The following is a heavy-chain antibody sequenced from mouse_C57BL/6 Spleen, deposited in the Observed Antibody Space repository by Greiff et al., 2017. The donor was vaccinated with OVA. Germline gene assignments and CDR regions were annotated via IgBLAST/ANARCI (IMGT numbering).Heavy chain of an antibody. CDR1: GYTFTDYY. Sequence: VQLQQSGAELVRPGASVKLSCKASGYTFTDYYINWVKQRPGQGLEWIARIYPGSGNTYYNEKFKGKATLTAEKSSSTAYMQLSSLTSEDSAVYFCAREEGRYWYFDVWGTGTTVTVSS. CDR2: IYPGSGNT. CDR3: AREEGRYWYFDV. V-gene: IGHV1-76*01. J-gene: IGHJ1*03.